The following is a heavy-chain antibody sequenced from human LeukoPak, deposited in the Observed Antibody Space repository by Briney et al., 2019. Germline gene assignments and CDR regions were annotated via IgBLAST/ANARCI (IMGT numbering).Heavy chain of an antibody. D-gene: IGHD3-22*01. Sequence: ASVKVSCKASGYTFTTYDITWVRQATGQGLEWMRWMNPNSGDTAYAQKFQGRVAMTRDTSISTAYMELSSLRSEDTAVYYCARGLGDYYDTSTFYYAVPAHWGQGTLVTVSS. CDR3: ARGLGDYYDTSTFYYAVPAH. J-gene: IGHJ4*02. CDR1: GYTFTTYD. CDR2: MNPNSGDT. V-gene: IGHV1-8*01.